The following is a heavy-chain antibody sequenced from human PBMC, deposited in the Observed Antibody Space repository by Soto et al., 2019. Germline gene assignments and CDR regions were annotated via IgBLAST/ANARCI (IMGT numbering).Heavy chain of an antibody. V-gene: IGHV4-59*12. D-gene: IGHD2-2*01. J-gene: IGHJ3*02. CDR3: AREIGYCSSTSCSGAFDI. CDR2: IYYSGST. CDR1: GGSISSYY. Sequence: SETLSLTCTVSGGSISSYYWSWIRQPPGKGLEWIGYIYYSGSTNYNPSLKSRVTISVDTSKNQFSLKLSSVTAADTAVYYCAREIGYCSSTSCSGAFDIWGQGTMVTVSS.